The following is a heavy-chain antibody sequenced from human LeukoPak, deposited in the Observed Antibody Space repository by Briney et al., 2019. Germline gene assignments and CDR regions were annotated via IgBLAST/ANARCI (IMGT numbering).Heavy chain of an antibody. Sequence: SQTLSLTCAISGDSVSSNSAVWNWIRQSPSRGLEWLGSTYYRSKWYNDYAVSVKSRITNNPDTSMNQFSLQLNSVTPEDTAVYYCARSYNWFDPWGQGTLATVSS. V-gene: IGHV6-1*01. CDR2: TYYRSKWYN. CDR3: ARSYNWFDP. J-gene: IGHJ5*02. D-gene: IGHD3-16*01. CDR1: GDSVSSNSAV.